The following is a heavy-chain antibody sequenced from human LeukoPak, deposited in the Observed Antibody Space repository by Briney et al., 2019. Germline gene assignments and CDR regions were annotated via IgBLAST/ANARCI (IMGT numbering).Heavy chain of an antibody. D-gene: IGHD3-10*01. CDR3: AKTMVRGVYIDAFDI. J-gene: IGHJ3*02. CDR1: GFTVSSYF. CDR2: ISGSGGST. Sequence: SGGSLRLSCAASGFTVSSYFMSWVRQAPGKGLEWVSAISGSGGSTYYADSVKGRFTISRDNSKNTLYLQMNSLRAEDTAVYYCAKTMVRGVYIDAFDIWGQGTMVTVSS. V-gene: IGHV3-23*01.